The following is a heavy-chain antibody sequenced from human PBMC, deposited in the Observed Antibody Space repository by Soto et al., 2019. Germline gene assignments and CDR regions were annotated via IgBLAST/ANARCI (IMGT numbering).Heavy chain of an antibody. CDR1: GFTVSSNY. CDR3: ARDSRNRNFFDY. Sequence: EVQLVESGGGLIQPGGSLRLSCAASGFTVSSNYMTWVRQAPGKGLEWVSVIYSGGNTYYTDSVKGRFTISRDNSKNTLYLQMNSLRAEDTAVYYCARDSRNRNFFDYWGQGTLVTVSS. J-gene: IGHJ4*02. D-gene: IGHD2-2*01. V-gene: IGHV3-53*01. CDR2: IYSGGNT.